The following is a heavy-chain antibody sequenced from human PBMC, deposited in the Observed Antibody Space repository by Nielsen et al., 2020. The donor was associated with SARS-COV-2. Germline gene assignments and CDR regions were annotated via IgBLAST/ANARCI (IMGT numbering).Heavy chain of an antibody. CDR2: INPSGGST. J-gene: IGHJ6*03. V-gene: IGHV1-46*01. Sequence: ASVKVSCKASGYTFTSYYMHWVRQAPGQGLEWMGIINPSGGSTSYAQKFQGRVTMTRDTSTSTAYMELSSLRSEGTAVYYCASRRSTKLLRHYYMDVWGKGATVTVSS. CDR3: ASRRSTKLLRHYYMDV. CDR1: GYTFTSYY. D-gene: IGHD2/OR15-2a*01.